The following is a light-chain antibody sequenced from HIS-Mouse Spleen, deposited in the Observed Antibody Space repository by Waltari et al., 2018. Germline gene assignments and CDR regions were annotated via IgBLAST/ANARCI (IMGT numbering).Light chain of an antibody. J-gene: IGKJ3*01. CDR2: GAS. CDR1: QSVSSN. V-gene: IGKV3-15*01. Sequence: EIVMTQSPATLSVSPGERATLSCRASQSVSSNLAWYQQKPGQAPRLLIYGASTRATGIPAWFSGSGSGTEFTLTISSMQSEDFAVYYCQQYNNWPFTFGPGTKVDIK. CDR3: QQYNNWPFT.